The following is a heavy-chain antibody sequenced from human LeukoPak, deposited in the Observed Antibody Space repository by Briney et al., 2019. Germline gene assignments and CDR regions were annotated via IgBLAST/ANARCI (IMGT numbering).Heavy chain of an antibody. J-gene: IGHJ3*02. CDR2: ISSSSSYI. CDR1: GFFFSNYW. CDR3: ARDGGAVAGPDAFDI. V-gene: IGHV3-21*01. D-gene: IGHD6-19*01. Sequence: GGTLRLSCAASGFFFSNYWMSWVRQAQGKGLEWVSSISSSSSYIYYADSVKGRFTISRDNAKNSLYLQMNSLRAEDTAVYYCARDGGAVAGPDAFDIWGQGTMVTVSS.